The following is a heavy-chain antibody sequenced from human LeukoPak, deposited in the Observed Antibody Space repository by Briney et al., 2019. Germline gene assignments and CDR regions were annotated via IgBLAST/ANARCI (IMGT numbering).Heavy chain of an antibody. CDR1: GGSISGDQ. V-gene: IGHV4-4*07. CDR3: ARGEYGGNVFDI. CDR2: ISGSGST. J-gene: IGHJ4*02. Sequence: ASGTLSLSCSVSGGSISGDQWSWIRQAAGKGLEWIGRISGSGSTNYSPSLKSRLTMSVDTSRNQFSLHLNSVTAADTAVYFCARGEYGGNVFDIWGRGILVTVSS. D-gene: IGHD4-23*01.